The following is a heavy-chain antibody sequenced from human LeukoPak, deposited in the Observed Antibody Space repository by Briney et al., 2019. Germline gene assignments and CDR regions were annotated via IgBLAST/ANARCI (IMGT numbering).Heavy chain of an antibody. CDR1: GGSFSGYY. V-gene: IGHV4-34*01. D-gene: IGHD2-2*01. CDR2: INHSGSP. J-gene: IGHJ2*01. Sequence: SETLSPTCALYGGSFSGYYWSWIRQPPGKGLEWIGEINHSGSPNYNASLKSRVTISVEPSKKQFSLQLSSVTGADTAVYYCARVVVGYCSSTSCPRRQYFDLWGRGTLVTVSS. CDR3: ARVVVGYCSSTSCPRRQYFDL.